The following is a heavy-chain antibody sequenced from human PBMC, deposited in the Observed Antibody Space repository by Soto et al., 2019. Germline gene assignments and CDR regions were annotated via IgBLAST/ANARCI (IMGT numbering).Heavy chain of an antibody. V-gene: IGHV1-2*04. CDR2: INPNSGGT. J-gene: IGHJ6*02. CDR1: GYTFTGDY. Sequence: ASLKVSCKASGYTFTGDYMHWVRQAPGQGLEWMGWINPNSGGTNYAQKFQGWVTMTRDTSISTAYMELSRLRSDDTAVYYCARDRLVGDTTYYYYGMDVWGQGTRVTFSS. D-gene: IGHD1-26*01. CDR3: ARDRLVGDTTYYYYGMDV.